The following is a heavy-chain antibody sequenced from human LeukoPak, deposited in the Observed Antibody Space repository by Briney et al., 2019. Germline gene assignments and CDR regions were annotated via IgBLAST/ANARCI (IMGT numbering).Heavy chain of an antibody. D-gene: IGHD1-1*01. CDR3: AKDAPGGYGHNWGWFDP. V-gene: IGHV3-23*01. Sequence: PGGSLRLSCAATGFTFSSYAMSWVRQAPGKGLEWVSAISGSGGSTYYADSVKGRFTISRDNSKNTLYLQMNSLRAEDTAVYYCAKDAPGGYGHNWGWFDPWGQGTLVTVSS. CDR1: GFTFSSYA. CDR2: ISGSGGST. J-gene: IGHJ5*02.